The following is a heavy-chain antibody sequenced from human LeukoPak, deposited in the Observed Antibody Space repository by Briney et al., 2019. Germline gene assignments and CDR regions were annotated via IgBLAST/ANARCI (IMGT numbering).Heavy chain of an antibody. CDR2: INSDGSST. CDR3: AKWSRGVFGY. J-gene: IGHJ4*02. CDR1: GFTFSSYW. V-gene: IGHV3-74*01. Sequence: GGSLRLSCAASGFTFSSYWMHWVRQAPGKGLVWISRINSDGSSTYYADSVKGRFTISRDNSKNTLYLQMNSLRAEDTAVYYCAKWSRGVFGYWGQGTLVTVSS. D-gene: IGHD3-10*01.